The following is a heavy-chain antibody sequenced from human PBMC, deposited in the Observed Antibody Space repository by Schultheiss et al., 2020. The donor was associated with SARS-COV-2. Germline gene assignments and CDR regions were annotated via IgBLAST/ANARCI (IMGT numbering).Heavy chain of an antibody. CDR2: IYYSGST. J-gene: IGHJ4*02. D-gene: IGHD3-22*01. V-gene: IGHV4-59*01. CDR1: GGSISSYY. CDR3: ARGGYYYDSSGYFDY. Sequence: SETLSLTCTVSGGSISSYYWSWIRQPPGKGLEWIGYIYYSGSTNYNPSLKSRVTISVDTSKNQFSLKLSSVTAADTAVYYCARGGYYYDSSGYFDYWGQGTLVTVSS.